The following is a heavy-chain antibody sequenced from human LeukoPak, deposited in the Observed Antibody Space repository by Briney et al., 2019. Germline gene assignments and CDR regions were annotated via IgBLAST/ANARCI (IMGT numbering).Heavy chain of an antibody. CDR2: MNPNSGNT. J-gene: IGHJ6*03. V-gene: IGHV1-8*03. Sequence: SVKASCKASGYTFTSYDINWVRQATGQGLELMGWMNPNSGNTGYAQKFQGRVTITRNTSISTAYMELSSLRSEDTAVYYCARGHSRRLLLWFGESPADYYMDVWAKGPRSPSP. CDR3: ARGHSRRLLLWFGESPADYYMDV. CDR1: GYTFTSYD. D-gene: IGHD3-10*01.